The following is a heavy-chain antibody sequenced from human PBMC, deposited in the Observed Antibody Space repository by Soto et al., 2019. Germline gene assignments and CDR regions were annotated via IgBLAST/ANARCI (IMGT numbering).Heavy chain of an antibody. D-gene: IGHD2-15*01. CDR2: TYYRSKWYN. V-gene: IGHV6-1*01. CDR1: GDSVSSNSAA. CDR3: ARAYCRGGSCWAWSNWFDP. J-gene: IGHJ5*02. Sequence: QVQLQQSGPGLVKPSQTLSLTCAISGDSVSSNSAAWNWIRQSPSRGLEWLGRTYYRSKWYNDYAVPVKSRITINPDTSKNQFSLQLNSVTPADTAVYYCARAYCRGGSCWAWSNWFDPWGQGTLVTVSS.